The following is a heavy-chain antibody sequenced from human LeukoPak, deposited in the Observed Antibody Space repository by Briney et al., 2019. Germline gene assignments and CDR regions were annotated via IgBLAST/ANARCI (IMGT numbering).Heavy chain of an antibody. V-gene: IGHV1-2*02. CDR2: INPKSGGT. CDR1: GYTFTGHY. Sequence: ASVKVSCKAFGYTFTGHYMHWVRQAPGQGLEWMGWINPKSGGTNYVQKFQGRVTVTRDTSISTAYMELSRLRSDDTAVYYCARDSDGMDVWGQGTTVTVSS. J-gene: IGHJ6*02. CDR3: ARDSDGMDV.